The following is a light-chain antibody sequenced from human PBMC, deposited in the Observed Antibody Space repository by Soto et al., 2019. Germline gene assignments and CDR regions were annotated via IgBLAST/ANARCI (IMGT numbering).Light chain of an antibody. CDR2: DFS. V-gene: IGLV2-11*01. Sequence: QSALTQPRSVSGSPGQSVTISCTGTSSDVRGYKYVSWYQQCPGKAPKLLIYDFSERPSGVPDRFSGSKSGNTASLTISGLQAEDEAHYYCCSYTSSSTLFYVFGTGTKLTVL. J-gene: IGLJ1*01. CDR1: SSDVRGYKY. CDR3: CSYTSSSTLFYV.